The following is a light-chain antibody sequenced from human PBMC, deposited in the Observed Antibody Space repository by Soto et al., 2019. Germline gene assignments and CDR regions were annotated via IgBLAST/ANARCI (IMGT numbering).Light chain of an antibody. Sequence: DIQMTQSPSSLSTSVGDRVTITCRASQSIGRYLNWYQQKPGKVPKLLINAASSLQSGVPSRFSGSGSGTDFTLTISCLQSEDFATYYCQQYKSYPITFGQGTRLEIK. CDR1: QSIGRY. CDR3: QQYKSYPIT. J-gene: IGKJ5*01. V-gene: IGKV1-39*01. CDR2: AAS.